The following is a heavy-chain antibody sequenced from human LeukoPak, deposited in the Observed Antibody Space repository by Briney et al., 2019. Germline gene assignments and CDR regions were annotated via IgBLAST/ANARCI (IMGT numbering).Heavy chain of an antibody. J-gene: IGHJ4*02. CDR3: ARDSGGSSPFDY. V-gene: IGHV3-48*04. D-gene: IGHD2-15*01. CDR2: ISSSGSTI. Sequence: GGSLRLSCAASGFTFSSYSMNWVRQAPGKGLEWVSYISSSGSTIYYADSVKGRFTISRDNAKNSLYLQMNSLRAEDTAVYYCARDSGGSSPFDYWGQGTLVTVSS. CDR1: GFTFSSYS.